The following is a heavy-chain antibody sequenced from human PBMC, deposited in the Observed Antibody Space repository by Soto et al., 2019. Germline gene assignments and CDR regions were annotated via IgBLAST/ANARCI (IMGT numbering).Heavy chain of an antibody. CDR3: ARGPTYYYGSDHGAFDI. D-gene: IGHD3-10*01. CDR2: IWYDGSNK. J-gene: IGHJ3*02. V-gene: IGHV3-33*01. CDR1: GFTFSSYG. Sequence: GGSLRLSCAASGFTFSSYGMHWVRQAPGKGLEWVAVIWYDGSNKYYADSVKGRFTISRDNSKNTLYLQMNSLRAEDTAVYYCARGPTYYYGSDHGAFDIWGQGTMVTVSS.